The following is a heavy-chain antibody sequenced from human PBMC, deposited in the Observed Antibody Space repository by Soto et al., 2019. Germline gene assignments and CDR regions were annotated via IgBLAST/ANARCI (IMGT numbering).Heavy chain of an antibody. CDR3: AKVSWLAIVGH. V-gene: IGHV3-23*01. CDR1: GFTFSSYA. J-gene: IGHJ5*02. CDR2: ISGSGGST. D-gene: IGHD6-19*01. Sequence: GGSLRFSCAASGFTFSSYAMSWVRQAPGKGLEWVSAISGSGGSTYYADSVKGRFTISRDNSKNTLYLQMNSLRAEDTAVYYCAKVSWLAIVGHWGQGTLVTVSS.